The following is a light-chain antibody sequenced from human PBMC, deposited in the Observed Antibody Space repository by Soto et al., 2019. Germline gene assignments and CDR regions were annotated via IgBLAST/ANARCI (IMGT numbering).Light chain of an antibody. CDR2: GAS. J-gene: IGKJ1*01. CDR3: QQYGSSPRT. V-gene: IGKV3-20*01. Sequence: TQSPSTLSASVGDRVTITCRASQSISSYLAWYQQKPGQAPRLLIYGASSRATGIPDRFSGSGSGTDFTLTINRLEPEDFAVYYCQQYGSSPRTFGQGTKVDIK. CDR1: QSISSY.